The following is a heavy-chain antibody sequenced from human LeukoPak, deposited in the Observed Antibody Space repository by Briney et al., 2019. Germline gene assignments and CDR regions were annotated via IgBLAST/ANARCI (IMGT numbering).Heavy chain of an antibody. Sequence: ASVKVSCKASGYTFTSYDINWVRQATGQGLEWMGWMNPNSGNTGYAQKFQGRVTMTRNTSISTAYMELSSLRSEDTAVYYCATLDPNWNYPSGFDYWGQGTLVTVSS. D-gene: IGHD1-7*01. CDR2: MNPNSGNT. CDR3: ATLDPNWNYPSGFDY. V-gene: IGHV1-8*01. CDR1: GYTFTSYD. J-gene: IGHJ4*02.